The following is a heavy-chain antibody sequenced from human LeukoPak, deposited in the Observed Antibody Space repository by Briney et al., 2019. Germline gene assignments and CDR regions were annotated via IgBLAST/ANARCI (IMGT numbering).Heavy chain of an antibody. J-gene: IGHJ6*02. Sequence: SETLSLTRTVSGGSISSYYWSWIRQPPGKGLEWIGYIYYSGSTNYNPSLKSRVTISVDTSRNQFSLKLSSVTAADTTVYYCARGGTVRNGMDVWGQGTTVTVSS. V-gene: IGHV4-59*01. D-gene: IGHD1-26*01. CDR2: IYYSGST. CDR1: GGSISSYY. CDR3: ARGGTVRNGMDV.